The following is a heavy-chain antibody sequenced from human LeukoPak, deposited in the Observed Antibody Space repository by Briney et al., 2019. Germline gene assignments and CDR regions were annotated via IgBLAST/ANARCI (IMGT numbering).Heavy chain of an antibody. CDR2: IKQDGSEK. CDR3: ARSTNYYHYYMDV. V-gene: IGHV3-7*01. D-gene: IGHD5-24*01. Sequence: PGGSLTLSCAASGFTYSSYWMSWVRQAPGKGLEWVANIKQDGSEKYYVDSVKGRFTISRDNAKNSLYLQMNSLRAEDTAVYYCARSTNYYHYYMDVWGKGTSVTVFS. J-gene: IGHJ6*03. CDR1: GFTYSSYW.